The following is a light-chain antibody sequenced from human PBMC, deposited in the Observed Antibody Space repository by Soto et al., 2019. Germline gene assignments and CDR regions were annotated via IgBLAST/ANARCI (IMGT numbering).Light chain of an antibody. J-gene: IGKJ4*01. Sequence: EIVLTQSPGTLSWSPLEIATLSFRASQSISNYLAWFRQKPGQAPRLLIYGASSRATGIPDRFSGSGSGTDFTLTISRLEPEDFAVYYCQQYGSSPLTFGGGTKVDIK. V-gene: IGKV3-20*01. CDR3: QQYGSSPLT. CDR2: GAS. CDR1: QSISNY.